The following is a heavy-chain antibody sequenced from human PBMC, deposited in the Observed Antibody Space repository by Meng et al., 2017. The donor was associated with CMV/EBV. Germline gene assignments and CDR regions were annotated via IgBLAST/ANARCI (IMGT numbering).Heavy chain of an antibody. Sequence: CPASGFTFSSYWMHWVRQAPGKGLVWISRINSDGSSTSYADSVKGRFTISRDNAKNTLYLQMNSLRADDTAVYYCASPPGYSSGWYLNWGQGTLVTVSS. CDR3: ASPPGYSSGWYLN. V-gene: IGHV3-74*01. J-gene: IGHJ4*02. CDR1: GFTFSSYW. D-gene: IGHD6-19*01. CDR2: INSDGSST.